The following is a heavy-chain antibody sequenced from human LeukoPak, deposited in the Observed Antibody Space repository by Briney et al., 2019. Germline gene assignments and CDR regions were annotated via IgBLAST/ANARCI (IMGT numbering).Heavy chain of an antibody. J-gene: IGHJ3*02. Sequence: ASVKVSCKTPGYTFTNYGLNWVRQAPGLGLEWMGWINTNNGNPTYAQGFTGRFVFSLDTSVSTTYLQISSLKAEDTAVYYCAGDRWGDGYNYFHASDIWGQGTMVTVSS. CDR1: GYTFTNYG. CDR2: INTNNGNP. V-gene: IGHV7-4-1*02. D-gene: IGHD5-24*01. CDR3: AGDRWGDGYNYFHASDI.